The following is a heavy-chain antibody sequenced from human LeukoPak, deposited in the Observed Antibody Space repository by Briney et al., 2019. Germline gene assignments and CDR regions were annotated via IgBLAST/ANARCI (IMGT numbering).Heavy chain of an antibody. J-gene: IGHJ3*02. Sequence: WGSLRLSAAGSGFSFSNYAMHRVRQSPVQGLEGVALTWDDGSIEDYGDSVKGRVTISRDNSNNTLYLQMRSLREEDTAVYYCARDPRGRYCLGVFDTWGQGTMVVVSS. CDR2: TWDDGSIE. V-gene: IGHV3-33*01. D-gene: IGHD1-26*01. CDR1: GFSFSNYA. CDR3: ARDPRGRYCLGVFDT.